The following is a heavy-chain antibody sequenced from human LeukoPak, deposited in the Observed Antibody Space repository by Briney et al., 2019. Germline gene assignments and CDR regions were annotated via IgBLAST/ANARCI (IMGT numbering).Heavy chain of an antibody. V-gene: IGHV1-8*01. CDR1: GYTLTSYD. CDR3: AQGVRAHEY. Sequence: ASVKVSCKASGYTLTSYDINWVRQATGQGLEWMGWMNPNSGRTGYAQKFQGRVTMTRDTSISTGYMELTRLRSDDTAVYYCAQGVRAHEYWGQGTLVTVSS. CDR2: MNPNSGRT. J-gene: IGHJ4*02.